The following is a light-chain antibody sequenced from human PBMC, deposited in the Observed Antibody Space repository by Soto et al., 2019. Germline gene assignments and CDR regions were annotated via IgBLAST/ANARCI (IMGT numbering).Light chain of an antibody. CDR3: SSYTSSGGVI. Sequence: QSVLTQPASVSGSPGQSITISCTGTSSDVGGYNYVSWYQQHPGKAPKVMIYEVSNRPSGVSNRFSGSKSGNTASLTISGLQAEDETDYYCSSYTSSGGVIFGGGTQLTVL. J-gene: IGLJ2*01. CDR2: EVS. V-gene: IGLV2-14*01. CDR1: SSDVGGYNY.